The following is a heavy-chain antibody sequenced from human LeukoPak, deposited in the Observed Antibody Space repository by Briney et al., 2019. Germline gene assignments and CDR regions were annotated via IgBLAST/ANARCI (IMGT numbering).Heavy chain of an antibody. V-gene: IGHV4-61*01. J-gene: IGHJ3*02. CDR3: ATVRWNDGDAFDI. Sequence: SETLSLTCTVSGGSVSSGSYYWSWIRQPPGKGLEWIGYSSYSGSTSYNPSLKSRVTIAVDTSKNQFSLRLRSVTAADTAVYYCATVRWNDGDAFDIWGQGTMVTVSS. D-gene: IGHD1-1*01. CDR1: GGSVSSGSYY. CDR2: SSYSGST.